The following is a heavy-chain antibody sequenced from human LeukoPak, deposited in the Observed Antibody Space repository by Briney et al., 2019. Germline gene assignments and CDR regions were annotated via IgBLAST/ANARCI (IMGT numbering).Heavy chain of an antibody. V-gene: IGHV3-30*02. CDR1: GFTSSSYG. CDR2: IRYDGSNK. J-gene: IGHJ4*02. CDR3: AKDRYDFWSGYPEYYFDY. Sequence: GGSLRLSCAASGFTSSSYGMHWVRQAPGKGLEWVAFIRYDGSNKYYADSVKGRFTISRDNSKNTLYLQMNSLRAEDTAVYYCAKDRYDFWSGYPEYYFDYWGQGTLVTVSS. D-gene: IGHD3-3*01.